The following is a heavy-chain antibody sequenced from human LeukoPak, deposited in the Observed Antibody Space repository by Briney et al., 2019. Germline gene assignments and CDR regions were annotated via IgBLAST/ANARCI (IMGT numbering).Heavy chain of an antibody. CDR1: GFTFSSYS. J-gene: IGHJ4*02. V-gene: IGHV3-48*02. CDR2: VSNTGGAK. Sequence: GGSLRLSCAASGFTFSSYSMGWVRQAPGRGLEWVSFVSNTGGAKYYADSAKGRFTISRDNAHNSLYLQMNSLRDEDSALYYCARDNHDCWFDYWGQGTLVTVSS. D-gene: IGHD2-21*02. CDR3: ARDNHDCWFDY.